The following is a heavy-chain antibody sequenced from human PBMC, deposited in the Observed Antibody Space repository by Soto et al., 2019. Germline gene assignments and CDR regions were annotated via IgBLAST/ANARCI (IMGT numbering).Heavy chain of an antibody. Sequence: ASVKVSCKXSRYTLTELSMHWVRQAPGQGLEWMGWISAYNGNTNYAQKLQGRVTMTTDTSTSTAYMELRSLRSDDTAVYYCAVVAADFDYWGQGTLVTVSS. CDR3: AVVAADFDY. V-gene: IGHV1-18*01. D-gene: IGHD2-15*01. CDR1: RYTLTELS. J-gene: IGHJ4*02. CDR2: ISAYNGNT.